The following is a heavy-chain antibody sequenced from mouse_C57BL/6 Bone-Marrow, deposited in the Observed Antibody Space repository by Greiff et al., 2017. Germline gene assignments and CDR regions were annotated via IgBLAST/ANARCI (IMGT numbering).Heavy chain of an antibody. CDR1: GISITTGNYR. J-gene: IGHJ4*01. CDR2: IYYSGTI. CDR3: ARGGTTVYAMDY. V-gene: IGHV3-5*01. Sequence: DVKLLESGPGLVKPSQTVFLTCTVTGISITTGNYRWSWIRQFPGNKLEWIGYIYYSGTITYNPSPPSRTTITRDTPKNQFFLEMNSLTAEDTATYDCARGGTTVYAMDYWGQGTSVTVSS. D-gene: IGHD1-1*01.